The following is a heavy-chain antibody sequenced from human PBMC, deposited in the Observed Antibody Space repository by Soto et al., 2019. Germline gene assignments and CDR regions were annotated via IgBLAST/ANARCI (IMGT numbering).Heavy chain of an antibody. CDR2: IKRDSTEK. CDR1: GFTFGSYW. D-gene: IGHD3-10*01. Sequence: PGGSLRLSCAASGFTFGSYWMSWVRQVPGKGLEWLGTIKRDSTEKKYVASVKGRFTMSRDNAQNSLYLQMDSLRAEDTAVYYCARDSGYRSGGSVNHYLDYWGHGTLVTVSS. J-gene: IGHJ4*01. V-gene: IGHV3-7*01. CDR3: ARDSGYRSGGSVNHYLDY.